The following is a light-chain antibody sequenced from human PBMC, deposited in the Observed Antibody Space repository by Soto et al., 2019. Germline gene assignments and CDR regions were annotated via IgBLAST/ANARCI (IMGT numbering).Light chain of an antibody. CDR2: SND. J-gene: IGLJ1*01. V-gene: IGLV1-44*01. CDR1: SSNVGSDT. CDR3: AAWDDSLNGRYV. Sequence: QSVLTQPPSASGTPGQRVTISCSGSSSNVGSDTVNWYQHLPGTAPKLLIYSNDQRPSGVPDRFSGSKSGTSASLAISGLQSEDDADYYCAAWDDSLNGRYVFGTGTKLTVL.